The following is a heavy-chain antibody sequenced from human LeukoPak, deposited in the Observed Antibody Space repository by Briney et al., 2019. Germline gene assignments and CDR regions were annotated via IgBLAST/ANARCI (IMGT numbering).Heavy chain of an antibody. V-gene: IGHV4-4*07. J-gene: IGHJ6*02. Sequence: SETLSLTCTVSGGSISSYYWSWIRQPAGKGLEWIGRIYTSGSTNYNPSPKSRVTMSVDTSKNQFSLKLSSVTAADTAVYYCAREGVYSGSYYIGYGMDVWGQGTTVTVSS. CDR3: AREGVYSGSYYIGYGMDV. CDR1: GGSISSYY. D-gene: IGHD3-10*02. CDR2: IYTSGST.